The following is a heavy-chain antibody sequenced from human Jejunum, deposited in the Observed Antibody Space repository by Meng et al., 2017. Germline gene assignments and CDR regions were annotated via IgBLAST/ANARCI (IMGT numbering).Heavy chain of an antibody. V-gene: IGHV1-18*01. CDR2: ISTYNGQT. CDR1: GDRFTSFG. CDR3: ARDGVSYTMVRGPTY. D-gene: IGHD3-10*01. Sequence: QVTLLQSGAEQKKPRASLKVSCKAPGDRFTSFGITWVRQAPGQGLEWMGWISTYNGQTNLAQKFQDRVTMTTDTSTTTVYMELRSLRSDDTAVYYCARDGVSYTMVRGPTYWGQGTLVTVSS. J-gene: IGHJ4*02.